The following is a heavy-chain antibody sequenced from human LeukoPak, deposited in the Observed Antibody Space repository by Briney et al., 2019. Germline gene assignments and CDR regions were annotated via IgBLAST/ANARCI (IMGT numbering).Heavy chain of an antibody. CDR3: ARSLLTTVTTGYYFDY. Sequence: SGPALVKPTQTLTLTCTFSGFSLSTSGMCVSWIRQPPGKALEWLALIDWDDDKYYSTSLKTRLTISKDTSKNQVVLTMTNMDPVDTATYYCARSLLTTVTTGYYFDYWGQGTLVTVSS. V-gene: IGHV2-70*01. J-gene: IGHJ4*02. CDR1: GFSLSTSGMC. CDR2: IDWDDDK. D-gene: IGHD4-17*01.